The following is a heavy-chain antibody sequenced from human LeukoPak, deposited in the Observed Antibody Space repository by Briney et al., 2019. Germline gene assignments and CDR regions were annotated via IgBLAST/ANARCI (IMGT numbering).Heavy chain of an antibody. Sequence: GGSLRLSCAASEFTFSNYGMHWVRQAPGKGLEWVSYISSSGSTIYYADSVKGRFTISRDNAKNSLYLQMNSLRAEDTAVYYCAELGITMIGGVWGKGTTVTISS. CDR3: AELGITMIGGV. CDR1: EFTFSNYG. CDR2: ISSSGSTI. V-gene: IGHV3-48*04. D-gene: IGHD3-10*02. J-gene: IGHJ6*04.